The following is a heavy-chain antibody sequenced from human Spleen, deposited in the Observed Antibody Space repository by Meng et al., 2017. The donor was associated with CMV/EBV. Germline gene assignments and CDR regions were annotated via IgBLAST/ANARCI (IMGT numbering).Heavy chain of an antibody. Sequence: GESLKISCXASGFTVSSNYMSWVRQAPGKGLXXVSVIYSGGSTYXADSVXGRFTXSRDNSKNTLYLKMXSLRAEXTAVYYCARDLAYTNYYYGMDVWGQGTTVTVS. V-gene: IGHV3-53*01. CDR1: GFTVSSNY. CDR3: ARDLAYTNYYYGMDV. J-gene: IGHJ6*02. CDR2: IYSGGST. D-gene: IGHD4-11*01.